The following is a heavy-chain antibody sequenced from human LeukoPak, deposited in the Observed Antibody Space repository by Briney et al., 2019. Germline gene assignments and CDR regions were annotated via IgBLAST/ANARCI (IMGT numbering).Heavy chain of an antibody. D-gene: IGHD3-22*01. CDR2: ISYDGSNK. J-gene: IGHJ6*02. CDR3: AREVEYYDSSTTYFYGMDV. Sequence: EGSLRLSCAASGFTFSNYAIHWVRQAPGKGLEWVAVISYDGSNKYFADSVKGRFTISRDNSKNTLYLQMNSLRAGDTAVYYCAREVEYYDSSTTYFYGMDVWGQGTTVTVSS. CDR1: GFTFSNYA. V-gene: IGHV3-30-3*01.